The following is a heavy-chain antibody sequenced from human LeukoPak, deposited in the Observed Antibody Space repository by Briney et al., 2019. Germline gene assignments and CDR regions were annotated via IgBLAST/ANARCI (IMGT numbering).Heavy chain of an antibody. CDR1: GFTFSNAW. D-gene: IGHD4-17*01. CDR3: TTRDYGDYYLYAFDI. V-gene: IGHV3-15*01. CDR2: IKSNTDGGTT. Sequence: GGSLRLSCAASGFTFSNAWMSWVRQAPGKGLEWVGRIKSNTDGGTTDYAAPVKGRFTISRDDSKNTLYLQMNSLKTEDTAVYYCTTRDYGDYYLYAFDIWGQGTMVTVSS. J-gene: IGHJ3*02.